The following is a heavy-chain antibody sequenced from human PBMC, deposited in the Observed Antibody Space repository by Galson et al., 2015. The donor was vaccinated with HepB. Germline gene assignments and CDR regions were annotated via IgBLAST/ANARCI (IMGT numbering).Heavy chain of an antibody. D-gene: IGHD1-26*01. CDR3: ARRSRPLKYGSPYYFDY. V-gene: IGHV4-59*08. CDR1: GVSISNYY. J-gene: IGHJ4*02. Sequence: LSLTCTVSGVSISNYYWSWIRQPPGKGLEWIGYIYYSGNTNYNPSLKSRVTISLDRSKNKFSLKLSSVTAADTAVYYCARRSRPLKYGSPYYFDYWGQGTLVTVSS. CDR2: IYYSGNT.